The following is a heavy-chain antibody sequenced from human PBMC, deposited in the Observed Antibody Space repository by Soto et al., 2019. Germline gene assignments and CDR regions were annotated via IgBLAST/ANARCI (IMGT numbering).Heavy chain of an antibody. CDR3: ARPGYSSSSDSVDYFDY. CDR2: IYYSGST. CDR1: GGSFSDYY. Sequence: SETLSLTCAVYGGSFSDYYWSWMRQPPGKGLEWIGSIYYSGSTYYNPSLKSRVTISVDTSKNQFSLKLSSVTAADTAVYYCARPGYSSSSDSVDYFDYWGQGTLVPVSS. V-gene: IGHV4-34*01. D-gene: IGHD6-6*01. J-gene: IGHJ4*02.